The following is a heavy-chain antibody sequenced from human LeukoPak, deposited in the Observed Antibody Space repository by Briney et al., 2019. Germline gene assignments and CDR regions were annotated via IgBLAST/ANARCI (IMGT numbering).Heavy chain of an antibody. Sequence: GRSLRPSCAASGFTFSSCGMHWVRQAPGKGLEWVAVIWYDGSNKYYADSVKGRFTISRDNSKNTLYLQMNSLRAEDTAVYYCAREEVVIRPYFDYWGQGTLVTVSS. CDR2: IWYDGSNK. D-gene: IGHD3-22*01. CDR1: GFTFSSCG. CDR3: AREEVVIRPYFDY. J-gene: IGHJ4*02. V-gene: IGHV3-33*01.